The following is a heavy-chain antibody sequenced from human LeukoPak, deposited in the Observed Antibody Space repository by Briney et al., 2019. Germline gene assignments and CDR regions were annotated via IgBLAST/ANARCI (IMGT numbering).Heavy chain of an antibody. D-gene: IGHD2-2*03. CDR1: GFTFSSYG. V-gene: IGHV3-30*18. CDR2: ISYDGSNK. Sequence: GRSLRLSCAASGFTFSSYGMHWVRQAPGKGLEWVAVISYDGSNKYYADSVKGRFTISRDNSKNTLYLQMNSLRAEDTAVCYCAKDGYCSSTSCRPYYYYGMDVWGQGTTVTVSS. J-gene: IGHJ6*02. CDR3: AKDGYCSSTSCRPYYYYGMDV.